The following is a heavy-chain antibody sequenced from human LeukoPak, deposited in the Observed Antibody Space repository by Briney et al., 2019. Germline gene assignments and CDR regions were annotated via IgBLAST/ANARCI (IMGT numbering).Heavy chain of an antibody. CDR2: VDPKDGET. CDR3: TTTNVGNSPRDY. V-gene: IGHV1-69-2*01. D-gene: IGHD3-3*01. Sequence: ASVKISCKASGYTFDDNYMHWVQQAPGKEPEWMGFVDPKDGETVYAEKFQDRVTLSADTSIDTAYMELSSLTSEDTAMYYCTTTNVGNSPRDYWGQGTLVTVSS. J-gene: IGHJ4*02. CDR1: GYTFDDNY.